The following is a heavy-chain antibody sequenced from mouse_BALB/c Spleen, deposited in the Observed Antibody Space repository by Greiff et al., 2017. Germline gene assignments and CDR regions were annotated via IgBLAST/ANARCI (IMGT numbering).Heavy chain of an antibody. CDR2: IWAGGST. CDR1: GFSLTSYG. D-gene: IGHD2-4*01. CDR3: ARSTMITTGYFDY. J-gene: IGHJ2*01. Sequence: VMLVESGPGLVAPSQSLSITCTVSGFSLTSYGVHWVRQPPGKGLEWLGVIWAGGSTNYNSALMSSLSISKDNSKSQVFLKMNSLQTDDTAMYYCARSTMITTGYFDYWGQGTTLTVSS. V-gene: IGHV2-9*02.